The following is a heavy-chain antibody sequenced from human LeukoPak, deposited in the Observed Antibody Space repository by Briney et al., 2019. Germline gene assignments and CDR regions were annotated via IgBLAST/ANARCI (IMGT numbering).Heavy chain of an antibody. CDR3: ARDLKSRYFDP. J-gene: IGHJ5*02. CDR2: IYDDGSRE. Sequence: RGSPRDSCATSGFTFSNYGMHWVRQAPGKGLEWVAVIYDDGSREHYADSVKGRFTISRDYSKNTVTLQMNSLRGEDTAVYYCARDLKSRYFDPWGQGPGLRVSS. CDR1: GFTFSNYG. D-gene: IGHD3-3*01. V-gene: IGHV3-33*01.